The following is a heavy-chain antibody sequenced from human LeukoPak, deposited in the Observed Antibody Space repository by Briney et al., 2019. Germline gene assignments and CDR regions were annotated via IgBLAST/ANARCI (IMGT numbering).Heavy chain of an antibody. CDR1: GYTFTGYY. J-gene: IGHJ4*02. CDR2: INPNSGGT. CDR3: ARVGRYCSGGSCYSAYYFDY. D-gene: IGHD2-15*01. Sequence: GASVKVSCKASGYTFTGYYMHWVRQAPGQGLEWMGWINPNSGGTNYAQKFQGRVTMTRDTSISTAYMELSRLRSDDTAVYYCARVGRYCSGGSCYSAYYFDYWGQGTLVTVSS. V-gene: IGHV1-2*02.